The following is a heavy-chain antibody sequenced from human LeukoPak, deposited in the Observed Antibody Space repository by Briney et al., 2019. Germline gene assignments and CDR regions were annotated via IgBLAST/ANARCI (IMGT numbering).Heavy chain of an antibody. CDR2: IDPSDSYT. CDR3: ASQGGAGGPFDY. Sequence: GESLKISCKGSGYSFTSYWISWVRQMPGKGLEWMGWIDPSDSYTNYSPSFQGHVTISADKSISTAYLQWSSLKASDTAMYYCASQGGAGGPFDYWGQGTLVTVSS. CDR1: GYSFTSYW. J-gene: IGHJ4*02. V-gene: IGHV5-10-1*01. D-gene: IGHD3-16*01.